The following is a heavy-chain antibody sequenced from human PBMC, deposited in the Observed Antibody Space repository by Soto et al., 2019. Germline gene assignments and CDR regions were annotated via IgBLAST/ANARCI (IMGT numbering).Heavy chain of an antibody. D-gene: IGHD2-15*01. J-gene: IGHJ4*02. CDR3: AKNPEEIVPGGADY. V-gene: IGHV3-23*01. CDR2: ISGNGGTA. Sequence: EVQLLESGGGLVQPGGSLRLSCAASGFTFSVYGMTWVRQGPGKGLEWVSLISGNGGTAYYAESVEGRFTISRDNSKNTLYLQMNSLRAEDTAVYYCAKNPEEIVPGGADYWGQGTLVTVSS. CDR1: GFTFSVYG.